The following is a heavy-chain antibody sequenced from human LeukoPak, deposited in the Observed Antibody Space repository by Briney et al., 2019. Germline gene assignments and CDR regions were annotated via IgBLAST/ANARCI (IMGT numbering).Heavy chain of an antibody. Sequence: GGSLRLSRVASGFTFGKYWMSWVRQAPGKGLEWVANIKLDGSEKNYVDSVKGRFTISRDNSKNTVYLQMNSLRAEDTAVFYCARETGSAVGSTDFDYWGQGALVTVSS. CDR3: ARETGSAVGSTDFDY. V-gene: IGHV3-7*01. J-gene: IGHJ4*02. D-gene: IGHD5/OR15-5a*01. CDR2: IKLDGSEK. CDR1: GFTFGKYW.